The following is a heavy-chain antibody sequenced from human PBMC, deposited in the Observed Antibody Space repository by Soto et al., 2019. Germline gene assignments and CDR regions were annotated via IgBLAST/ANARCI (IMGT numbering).Heavy chain of an antibody. J-gene: IGHJ6*02. CDR2: INPNSGGT. CDR1: GYTFTGYY. CDR3: ARDLGRAAAGAPFSYYYYGMDV. V-gene: IGHV1-2*04. Sequence: ASVKVSCKASGYTFTGYYMHWVRQAPGQGLEWMGWINPNSGGTNYAQKFQGWVTMTRDTSISTAYMELSRLRSDDTAVYYCARDLGRAAAGAPFSYYYYGMDVWGQGTTVTVSS. D-gene: IGHD6-13*01.